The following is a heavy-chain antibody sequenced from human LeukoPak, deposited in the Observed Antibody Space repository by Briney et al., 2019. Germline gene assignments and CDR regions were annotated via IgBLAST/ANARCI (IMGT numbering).Heavy chain of an antibody. D-gene: IGHD3-16*01. J-gene: IGHJ4*02. CDR3: ASLLSWTYIIDY. V-gene: IGHV3-23*01. Sequence: PGGSLRLSCAASGFTFSSYAMSWVRQAPGKGLGWVSAISGSGGSTYYADSVKGRFTISRDNSKNTLYLQMNSLRAEDTAVYYCASLLSWTYIIDYWGQGTLVTVSS. CDR1: GFTFSSYA. CDR2: ISGSGGST.